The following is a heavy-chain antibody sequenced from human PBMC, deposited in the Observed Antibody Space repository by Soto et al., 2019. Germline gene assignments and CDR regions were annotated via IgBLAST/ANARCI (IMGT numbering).Heavy chain of an antibody. D-gene: IGHD3-22*01. CDR2: IYYSGST. J-gene: IGHJ5*02. CDR1: GGSIRSSSYY. V-gene: IGHV4-39*01. CDR3: ARYYYDSIGSRCHP. Sequence: SETLSLTCTVSGGSIRSSSYYWGWIRQPPGKGLEWIGSIYYSGSTYYNQSLKSLVTISVDTSKNQFSLKLSSVTAPDTAVYYWARYYYDSIGSRCHPWRQATLVPVAS.